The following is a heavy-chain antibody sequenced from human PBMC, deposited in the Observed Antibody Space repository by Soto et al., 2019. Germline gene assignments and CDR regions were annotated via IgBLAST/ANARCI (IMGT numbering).Heavy chain of an antibody. J-gene: IGHJ3*02. CDR3: ARGGGAYCGNDCIRAVDI. CDR1: GFTVSNNY. CDR2: IYSGGDT. D-gene: IGHD2-21*02. Sequence: EVPLVESGGGLVQPGGSLRLSCAVSGFTVSNNYMSWVRQAPEKGLEWISVIYSGGDTYYADSVKVRFTISRDNSKNTLYLQMNSLRLDDTAVYYCARGGGAYCGNDCIRAVDIWGQGTMVTVSS. V-gene: IGHV3-66*01.